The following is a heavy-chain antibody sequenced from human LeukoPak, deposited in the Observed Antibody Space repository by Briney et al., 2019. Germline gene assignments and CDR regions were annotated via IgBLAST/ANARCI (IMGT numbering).Heavy chain of an antibody. Sequence: GGSLRLSCSASGFTFSSNSMNWVRQAPGKGLEWVSYISSSSNTIYYADSVKGRFTISRDNAKNSLYLQMNSLRDEDTAVYYCARSYSSGWYDAFDIWGQGTLVTVS. CDR2: ISSSSNTI. CDR1: GFTFSSNS. D-gene: IGHD6-19*01. J-gene: IGHJ3*02. V-gene: IGHV3-48*02. CDR3: ARSYSSGWYDAFDI.